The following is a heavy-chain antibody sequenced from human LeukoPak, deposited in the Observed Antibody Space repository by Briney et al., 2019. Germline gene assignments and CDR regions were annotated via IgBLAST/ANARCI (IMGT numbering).Heavy chain of an antibody. Sequence: PGGSLRLSCAASGFTFSSYWMSWVRQAPGKGLEWVANIKQDGSEKYYVDSVKGRFTISRDNAKNSLYLQMNSLRAEDTAVYYCARDYYDSSGYYHAGYFDYWGQGTLVTVSS. V-gene: IGHV3-7*01. CDR2: IKQDGSEK. J-gene: IGHJ4*02. CDR3: ARDYYDSSGYYHAGYFDY. CDR1: GFTFSSYW. D-gene: IGHD3-22*01.